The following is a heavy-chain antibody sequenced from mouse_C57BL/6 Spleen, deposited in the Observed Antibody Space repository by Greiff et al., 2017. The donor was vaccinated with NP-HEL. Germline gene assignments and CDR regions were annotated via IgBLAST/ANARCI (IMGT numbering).Heavy chain of an antibody. J-gene: IGHJ2*01. CDR2: IDPENGDT. CDR1: GFNIKDDY. D-gene: IGHD3-2*02. CDR3: TTGDSSGYYVDY. V-gene: IGHV14-4*01. Sequence: DVQLVESGAELVRPGASVKLSCTASGFNIKDDYMHWVKQRPEQGLEWIGWIDPENGDTEYASKFQGKATITADTSSNPAYLQLSSLTSEETAVYYCTTGDSSGYYVDYWGQGTTLTVSS.